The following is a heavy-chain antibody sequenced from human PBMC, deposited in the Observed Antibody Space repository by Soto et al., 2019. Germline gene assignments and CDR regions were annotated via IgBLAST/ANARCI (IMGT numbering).Heavy chain of an antibody. CDR3: AKDRKAAAGSFDL. CDR1: GFTFSSYG. V-gene: IGHV3-30*18. CDR2: ISYDGSNK. D-gene: IGHD6-13*01. J-gene: IGHJ2*01. Sequence: SLRLSCAASGFTFSSYGMHWVRPAPGKGLEWVAVISYDGSNKYYADSVKGRFTISRDNSKNTLYLQMNSLRAEDTAVYYCAKDRKAAAGSFDLWGRGTLVTVSS.